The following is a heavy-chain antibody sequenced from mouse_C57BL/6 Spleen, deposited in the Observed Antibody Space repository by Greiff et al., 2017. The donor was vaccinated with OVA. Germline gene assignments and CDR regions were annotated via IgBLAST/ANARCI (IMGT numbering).Heavy chain of an antibody. CDR2: IYPGSGNT. CDR1: GYSFTSYY. J-gene: IGHJ4*01. CDR3: AKEENPYYAMDY. Sequence: QVQLQQSGPELVKPGASVKISCKASGYSFTSYYIHWVKKRPGQGLEWIGWIYPGSGNTKYNEKFKGKATLTADTSSSTAYMQLSSLTSEDSAVYYCAKEENPYYAMDYWGQGTSVTVSS. V-gene: IGHV1-66*01.